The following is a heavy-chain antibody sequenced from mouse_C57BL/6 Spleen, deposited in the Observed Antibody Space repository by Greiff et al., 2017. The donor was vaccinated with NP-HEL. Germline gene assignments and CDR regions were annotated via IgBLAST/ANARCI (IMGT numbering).Heavy chain of an antibody. CDR3: ARGGITTVVATRYAMDY. V-gene: IGHV3-6*01. J-gene: IGHJ4*01. Sequence: EVQLVESGPGLVKPSQSLSLTCSVTGYSITSGYYWNWIRQFPGNKLEWMGYISYDGSNNYNPSLKNRISITRDTSKNQFFLKLNSVTTEDTATYYCARGGITTVVATRYAMDYWGQGTSVTVSS. CDR2: ISYDGSN. CDR1: GYSITSGYY. D-gene: IGHD1-1*01.